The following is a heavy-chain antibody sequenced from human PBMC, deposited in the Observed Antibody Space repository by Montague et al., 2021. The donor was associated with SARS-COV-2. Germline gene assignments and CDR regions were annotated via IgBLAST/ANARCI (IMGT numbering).Heavy chain of an antibody. V-gene: IGHV3-53*01. Sequence: SLRLSCAASGFIVSNKYMSWVRQAAGKGLDWVSIIYPDGSTYYSDSLKGRFTISRDNSKNTLYLQMNDLKPEDTAVYYCATSGAPNLGDSWGQGTLVTVSS. CDR2: IYPDGST. CDR3: ATSGAPNLGDS. CDR1: GFIVSNKY. J-gene: IGHJ4*02. D-gene: IGHD2-8*01.